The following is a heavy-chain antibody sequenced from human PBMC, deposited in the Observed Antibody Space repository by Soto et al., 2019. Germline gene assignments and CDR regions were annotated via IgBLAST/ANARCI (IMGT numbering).Heavy chain of an antibody. CDR2: ISAYNGNT. D-gene: IGHD3-22*01. CDR3: ARGGYYDSSGRYYFDY. V-gene: IGHV1-18*01. Sequence: ASVKVSCKASGYTFTSYGITWVRQAPGQGLEWMGWISAYNGNTNYVQNLQGRVTMTTDTSTSTAYMELRSLRSDDTAVYYCARGGYYDSSGRYYFDYWGQGTLVTVS. CDR1: GYTFTSYG. J-gene: IGHJ4*02.